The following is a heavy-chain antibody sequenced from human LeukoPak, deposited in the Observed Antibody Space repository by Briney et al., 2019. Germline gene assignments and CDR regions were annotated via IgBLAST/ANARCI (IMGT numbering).Heavy chain of an antibody. CDR1: GFTFSSYA. Sequence: GGSLRLSCAASGFTFSSYAMSWVRQAPGKGLEWVSAISGSGGSTYYADSVKGRFTISRDNPKNTLYLQMNSLRAEDTAVYYCAKDGGPDYGDYDDAFDIWGQGTMVTVSS. CDR3: AKDGGPDYGDYDDAFDI. CDR2: ISGSGGST. D-gene: IGHD4-17*01. V-gene: IGHV3-23*01. J-gene: IGHJ3*02.